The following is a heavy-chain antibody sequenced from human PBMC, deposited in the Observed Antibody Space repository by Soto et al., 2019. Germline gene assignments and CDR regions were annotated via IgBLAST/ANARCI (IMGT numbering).Heavy chain of an antibody. Sequence: ASVKLSCKACGDRITSYAMHCVRQAPGQRLEWMGWINAGNGNTKYSQKFQGRVTITRDTSASTAYMELSSLRSEDTAVYYCARGSGYYYWDDYWGQGTLVTVSS. CDR3: ARGSGYYYWDDY. CDR2: INAGNGNT. CDR1: GDRITSYA. D-gene: IGHD3-22*01. J-gene: IGHJ4*02. V-gene: IGHV1-3*01.